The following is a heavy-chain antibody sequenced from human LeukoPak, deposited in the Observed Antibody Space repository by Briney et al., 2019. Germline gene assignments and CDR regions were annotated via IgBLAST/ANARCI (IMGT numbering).Heavy chain of an antibody. CDR3: ARVNSGAVTTHYYYYYMDV. D-gene: IGHD4-11*01. J-gene: IGHJ6*03. CDR1: GGSISSGDYY. V-gene: IGHV4-30-4*08. Sequence: SETLSLTCTVSGGSISSGDYYWSWLRQPPGRGLEWIGYIYYSGSTYYNPSLKSRVTISVDTSKNQFSLKLSSVTAADTAVYYCARVNSGAVTTHYYYYYMDVWGKGTTVTVSS. CDR2: IYYSGST.